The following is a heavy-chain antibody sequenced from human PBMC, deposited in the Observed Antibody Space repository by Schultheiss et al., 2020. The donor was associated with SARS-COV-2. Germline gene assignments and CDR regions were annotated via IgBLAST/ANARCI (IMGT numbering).Heavy chain of an antibody. Sequence: GGSLRLSCATSGFNFATYAMTWVRQAPGKGLEWVATIWNDGSNKLYADSVKGRFTISRDNSKNTVVLQLNSLRAEDTAVYYCARDYCSGESCYCFAYWGQGTLVTVSS. D-gene: IGHD2-15*01. CDR3: ARDYCSGESCYCFAY. J-gene: IGHJ4*02. CDR1: GFNFATYA. CDR2: IWNDGSNK. V-gene: IGHV3-33*08.